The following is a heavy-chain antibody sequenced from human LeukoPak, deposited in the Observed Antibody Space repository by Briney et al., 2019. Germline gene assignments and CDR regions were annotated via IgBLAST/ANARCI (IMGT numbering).Heavy chain of an antibody. CDR1: GGSVSSYF. CDR2: VYYTGST. V-gene: IGHV4-59*08. J-gene: IGHJ4*02. CDR3: ARHIHYYDY. Sequence: PSETLSLTCTVSGGSVSSYFWSWIRQPPRKGLEWIGYVYYTGSTNYNPSLQSRVTISVDTSKNQFSLKLKSVTAADTAVYYCARHIHYYDYWGQGTLVTVSS.